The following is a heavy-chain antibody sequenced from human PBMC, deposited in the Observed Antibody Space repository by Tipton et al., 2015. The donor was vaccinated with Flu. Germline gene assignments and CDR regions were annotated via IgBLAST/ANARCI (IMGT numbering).Heavy chain of an antibody. D-gene: IGHD6-19*01. CDR1: GFTFSSYW. CDR2: IKQDGSEK. Sequence: SLRLSCAASGFTFSSYWMSWVRQAPGKGLEWVANIKQDGSEKYYVDSVKGRFTISRDNAKNSLYLQMNSLRAEDTAVYYCARGPGGRQWLVRDYWGQGTLVTVSS. V-gene: IGHV3-7*03. J-gene: IGHJ4*02. CDR3: ARGPGGRQWLVRDY.